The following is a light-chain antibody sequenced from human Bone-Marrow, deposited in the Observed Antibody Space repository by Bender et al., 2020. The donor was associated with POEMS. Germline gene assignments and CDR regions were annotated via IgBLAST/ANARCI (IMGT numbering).Light chain of an antibody. Sequence: QSALTQPASVSGSPGQSITISCTGTSSDVGNYNLVSWYQQHPGTAPKLLLYEVSKRPSGISDRFSGSNSGNTATLTISGTQAMDEADYYCQAWDRRTAIFGGGTKLTVL. V-gene: IGLV2-14*02. CDR3: QAWDRRTAI. CDR2: EVS. CDR1: SSDVGNYNL. J-gene: IGLJ2*01.